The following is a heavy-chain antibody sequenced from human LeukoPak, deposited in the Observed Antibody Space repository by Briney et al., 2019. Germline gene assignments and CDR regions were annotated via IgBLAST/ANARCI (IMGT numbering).Heavy chain of an antibody. V-gene: IGHV3-23*01. CDR3: AKRGDYRGFDY. D-gene: IGHD4/OR15-4a*01. CDR2: ISAGSTST. J-gene: IGHJ4*02. Sequence: GGSLRLSCAASGFTFSTYAMSWVRQAPGKGLEWVSSISAGSTSTSYAESVKGQFTISRDNSKNTLYLQINSLRDEDTAIYYCAKRGDYRGFDYWGQGTLVTVSS. CDR1: GFTFSTYA.